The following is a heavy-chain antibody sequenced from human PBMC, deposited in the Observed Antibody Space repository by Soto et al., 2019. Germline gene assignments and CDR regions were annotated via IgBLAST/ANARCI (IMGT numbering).Heavy chain of an antibody. CDR1: GGSISSGGYS. CDR2: VYHSGST. J-gene: IGHJ5*02. D-gene: IGHD6-13*01. CDR3: ARADSRERGWFDH. V-gene: IGHV4-30-2*01. Sequence: QLQLQESGSGLVEPSQTLSLTCAVSGGSISSGGYSWSWIRQPPGKGLEWIAYVYHSGSTYYNPSLRSRVTILVDKSRNQVSLKLSSVTAADTAVYYCARADSRERGWFDHWGQGTLVTVSS.